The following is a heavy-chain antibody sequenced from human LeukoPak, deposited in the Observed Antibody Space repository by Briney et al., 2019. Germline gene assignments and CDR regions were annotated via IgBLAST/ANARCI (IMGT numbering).Heavy chain of an antibody. CDR2: IYYSGST. Sequence: SETLSLTCTVSGGSISSSSYYWGWIRQPPGKGLEWIGSIYYSGSTYYNPSLKSRVTISVDTSKNQFSLKLSSVTAADTAVYYCAREARDYGDYWFDYWGQGTLVTVSS. CDR3: AREARDYGDYWFDY. J-gene: IGHJ4*02. CDR1: GGSISSSSYY. D-gene: IGHD4-17*01. V-gene: IGHV4-39*07.